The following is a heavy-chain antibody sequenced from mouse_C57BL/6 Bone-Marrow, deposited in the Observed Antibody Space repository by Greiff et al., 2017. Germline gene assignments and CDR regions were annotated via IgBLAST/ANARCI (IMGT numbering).Heavy chain of an antibody. D-gene: IGHD2-3*01. V-gene: IGHV14-4*01. CDR2: IDPEIGDT. Sequence: VQLQQSGAELVRPGASVKLSCTASGFNIKDDYIHWVKQRPEQGLEWIGWIDPEIGDTEYASKFQGKATITSDTSSNTAYLQRSSLTSEDTAVYYCSSFDGNYCDFWGQGTPLTAAS. CDR3: SSFDGNYCDF. CDR1: GFNIKDDY. J-gene: IGHJ2*01.